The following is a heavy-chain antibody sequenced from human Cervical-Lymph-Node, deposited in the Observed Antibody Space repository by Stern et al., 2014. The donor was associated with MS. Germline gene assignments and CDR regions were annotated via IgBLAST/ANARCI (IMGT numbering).Heavy chain of an antibody. CDR1: GGTFSSDA. Sequence: QVQLVQSGAEVKKPGSSMKVSCKASGGTFSSDAIGWVRQAPGHGLEGLGGIIPIFETANYAQKFQGRVTITADQSTKTAYLELSSLTSGDTAMYFCASGTRSSWYFDFWGQGTLVTVST. CDR2: IIPIFETA. D-gene: IGHD6-13*01. CDR3: ASGTRSSWYFDF. J-gene: IGHJ4*02. V-gene: IGHV1-69*12.